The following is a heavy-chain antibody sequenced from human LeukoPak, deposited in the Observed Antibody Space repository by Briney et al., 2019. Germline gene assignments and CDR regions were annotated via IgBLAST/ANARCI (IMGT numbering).Heavy chain of an antibody. V-gene: IGHV4-34*01. CDR2: INHSGST. CDR1: GGSFSGYY. J-gene: IGHJ5*02. Sequence: PSETLSLTCAVYGGSFSGYYWSWLRQPPGKGLEWIVEINHSGSTNYNPSLKSRVTISVDTSKNQFSLKLSSVTAADTAVYYCARETKYSSSSYWFDPWGQGTLVTVSS. D-gene: IGHD6-6*01. CDR3: ARETKYSSSSYWFDP.